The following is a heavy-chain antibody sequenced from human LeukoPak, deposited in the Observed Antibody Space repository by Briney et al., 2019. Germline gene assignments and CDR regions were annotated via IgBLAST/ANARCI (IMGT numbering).Heavy chain of an antibody. D-gene: IGHD3-22*01. J-gene: IGHJ6*03. CDR2: IYYSGST. V-gene: IGHV4-39*01. CDR3: ARGPYYYDSSGYYTGLYYYYYYYMDV. Sequence: SETLSLTCTVSGGSISSSSYYWGWIRQPPGKGLEWIGSIYYSGSTYYNPSLKSRVTISVDTSKNQFSLKLSSVTAADTAVYYCARGPYYYDSSGYYTGLYYYYYYYMDVWGKGTTVTISS. CDR1: GGSISSSSYY.